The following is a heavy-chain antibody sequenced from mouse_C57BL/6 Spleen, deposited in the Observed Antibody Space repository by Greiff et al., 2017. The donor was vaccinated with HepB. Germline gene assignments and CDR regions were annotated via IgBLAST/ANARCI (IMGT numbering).Heavy chain of an antibody. CDR3: ARFTTVVEGFDY. V-gene: IGHV1-69*01. CDR2: IDPSDSYT. D-gene: IGHD1-1*01. J-gene: IGHJ2*01. Sequence: VQLQQPGAELVMPGASVKLSCKASGYTFTSYWMHWVKQRPGQGLEWIGEIDPSDSYTNYNKKFKGKSTLTVDKSSSTAYMQLSSLTSEDSAVYYCARFTTVVEGFDYWGQGTTLTVSS. CDR1: GYTFTSYW.